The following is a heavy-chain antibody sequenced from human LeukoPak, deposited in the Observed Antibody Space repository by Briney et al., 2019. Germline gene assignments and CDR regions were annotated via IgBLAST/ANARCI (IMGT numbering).Heavy chain of an antibody. J-gene: IGHJ4*02. CDR3: ARTGEYSSSLDFDY. Sequence: ASVKVSCEASGYTFTGYYVHWVRQAPGQGLEWMGWINPNSGGTNYAQKFQGRVTMTRDTSISTAYMELSRLRSDDTAVYYCARTGEYSSSLDFDYWGQGTLVTVSS. V-gene: IGHV1-2*02. CDR1: GYTFTGYY. D-gene: IGHD6-6*01. CDR2: INPNSGGT.